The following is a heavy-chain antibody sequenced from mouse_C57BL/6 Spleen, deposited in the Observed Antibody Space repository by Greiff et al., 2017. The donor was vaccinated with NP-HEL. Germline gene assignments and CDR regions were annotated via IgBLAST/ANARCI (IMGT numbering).Heavy chain of an antibody. CDR2: INPSTGGT. V-gene: IGHV1-42*01. CDR3: ARQDYDDVDY. Sequence: EVQLQQSGPELVKPGASVKISCKASGYSFTGYYMNWVKQSPEKSLEWIGEINPSTGGTTYNQKFKAKATLTVDKSSSTADMQLKSLTSEDSAVYYCARQDYDDVDYWGQGTTLTVSS. D-gene: IGHD2-4*01. J-gene: IGHJ2*01. CDR1: GYSFTGYY.